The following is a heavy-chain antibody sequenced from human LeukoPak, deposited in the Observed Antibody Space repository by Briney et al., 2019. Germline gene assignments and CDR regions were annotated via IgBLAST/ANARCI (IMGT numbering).Heavy chain of an antibody. J-gene: IGHJ3*02. Sequence: GASVKVSCKASGYTFTSYDIKWVRQATGQGLEWMGWVNPNSGNTGYAQKFQGRVTMTRNTSISTAYMELSSLRSEDTAVYYCARVQTPITIFGVVTDAFDIWGQGTMVTVSS. CDR2: VNPNSGNT. CDR1: GYTFTSYD. V-gene: IGHV1-8*01. CDR3: ARVQTPITIFGVVTDAFDI. D-gene: IGHD3-3*01.